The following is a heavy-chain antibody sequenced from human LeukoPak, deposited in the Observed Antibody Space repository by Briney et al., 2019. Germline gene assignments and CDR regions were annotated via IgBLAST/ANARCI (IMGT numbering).Heavy chain of an antibody. V-gene: IGHV3-33*06. CDR3: AKDTTTSRRGFDY. CDR2: IWYDGSNK. Sequence: GRSLRLSRAASGFTFSSYGMHWVRQAPGKGLEWVAVIWYDGSNKYYADSVKGRFTISRDNSKNTLYLQMNNLRAEDTAVFYCAKDTTTSRRGFDYWGQGILVTVSS. J-gene: IGHJ4*02. D-gene: IGHD3-10*01. CDR1: GFTFSSYG.